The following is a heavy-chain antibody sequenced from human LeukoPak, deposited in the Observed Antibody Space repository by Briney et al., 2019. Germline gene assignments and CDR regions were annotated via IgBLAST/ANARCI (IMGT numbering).Heavy chain of an antibody. D-gene: IGHD3-10*01. CDR1: GGSISSYY. V-gene: IGHV4-59*01. CDR3: ASGGRKYGSGSYYPPSAFDI. J-gene: IGHJ3*02. Sequence: PSETLSLTCTVSGGSISSYYWSWIRQPPGKGLEWIGYIYYSGSTNYNPSLKSRVTISVDTSKNQFSLKLSSATAADTAVYYCASGGRKYGSGSYYPPSAFDIWGQGTMVTVSS. CDR2: IYYSGST.